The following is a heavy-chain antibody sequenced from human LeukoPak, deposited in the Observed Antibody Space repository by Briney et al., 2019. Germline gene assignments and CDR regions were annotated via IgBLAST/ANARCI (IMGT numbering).Heavy chain of an antibody. CDR2: ISAYNGNT. D-gene: IGHD3-22*01. Sequence: ASVKVSCKASGYTFTSYGISWVRQAPGQGLEWTGWISAYNGNTNYAQKLQGRVTMTTDTSTSTAYMELRSLRSDDTAVYYCARDRIYYYDSSGYSNFDYWGQGTLVTVSS. CDR1: GYTFTSYG. J-gene: IGHJ4*02. V-gene: IGHV1-18*01. CDR3: ARDRIYYYDSSGYSNFDY.